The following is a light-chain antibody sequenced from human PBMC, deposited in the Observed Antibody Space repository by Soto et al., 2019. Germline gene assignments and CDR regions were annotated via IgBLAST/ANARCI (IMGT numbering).Light chain of an antibody. CDR3: QQYNSYPPYT. J-gene: IGKJ2*01. CDR1: QSISTW. CDR2: DAS. V-gene: IGKV1-5*01. Sequence: DIQMTQSPSTLSASLGDRVTITCRASQSISTWLAWYQQKPGKAPKLLIYDASSLQSGVPSRFSGSGSGTEFTLTISSLQPDDFATYYCQQYNSYPPYTFGQGTKLEIK.